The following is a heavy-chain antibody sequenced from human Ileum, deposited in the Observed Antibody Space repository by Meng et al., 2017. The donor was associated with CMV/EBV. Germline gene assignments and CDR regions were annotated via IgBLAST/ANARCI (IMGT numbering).Heavy chain of an antibody. D-gene: IGHD5-24*01. CDR3: TRGDGDHSSKFDY. CDR2: INTNTGNQ. CDR1: GYSFITYG. Sequence: QVQLVQSGSEFREPGASVKISCKTSGYSFITYGINWVRQAPGQRLEWMGWINTNTGNQTYAQDFTGRFVFSLDTSVSTTYLQINSLRTEDSAVYYCTRGDGDHSSKFDYWGQGTLVTVSS. J-gene: IGHJ4*02. V-gene: IGHV7-4-1*02.